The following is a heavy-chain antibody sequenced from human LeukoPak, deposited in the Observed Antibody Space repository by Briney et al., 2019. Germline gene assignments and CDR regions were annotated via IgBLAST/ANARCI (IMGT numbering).Heavy chain of an antibody. CDR3: TRVSAYYYDSISLGAFDI. V-gene: IGHV3-49*03. Sequence: GRSLRLSCTASGFTSGDYAVSWFRQAPGTGLEWVGLIRSKAYGGTTEYAASVKGGFNISRDDSKSIAYLQMNSLKTEDTAVYYCTRVSAYYYDSISLGAFDIWGQGTMVTVSS. CDR2: IRSKAYGGTT. CDR1: GFTSGDYA. D-gene: IGHD3-22*01. J-gene: IGHJ3*02.